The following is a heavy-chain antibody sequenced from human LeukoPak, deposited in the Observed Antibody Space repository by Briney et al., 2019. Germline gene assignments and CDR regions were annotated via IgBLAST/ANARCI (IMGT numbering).Heavy chain of an antibody. V-gene: IGHV1-69*13. D-gene: IGHD3-22*01. J-gene: IGHJ6*02. Sequence: SVKVSCKASGGTFSSYAISWVRQAPGQGLEWMGGIIPIFGTANYTQKFQGRVTITADESTSTAYMELSSLRSEDTAVYYCASSYYYDSSGYSNYYYYYGMDVWGQGTTVTVSS. CDR2: IIPIFGTA. CDR3: ASSYYYDSSGYSNYYYYYGMDV. CDR1: GGTFSSYA.